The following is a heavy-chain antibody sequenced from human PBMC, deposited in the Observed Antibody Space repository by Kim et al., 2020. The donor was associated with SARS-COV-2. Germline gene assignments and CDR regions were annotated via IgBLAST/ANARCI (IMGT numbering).Heavy chain of an antibody. CDR1: GFTFDEYA. D-gene: IGHD1-26*01. V-gene: IGHV3-9*01. CDR2: ISWNSDRT. J-gene: IGHJ6*01. CDR3: SRVSGSYLNYYFPIDV. Sequence: GGSLRLSCVASGFTFDEYAMHWVRQAPGKGLEWVSGISWNSDRTSYADSVRGRFTISRDDAKNSLYLHMHRLRPEDTDLSYCSRVSGSYLNYYFPIDVWG.